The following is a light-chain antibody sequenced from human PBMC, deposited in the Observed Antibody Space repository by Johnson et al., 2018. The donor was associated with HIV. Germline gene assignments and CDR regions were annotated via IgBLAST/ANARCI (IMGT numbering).Light chain of an antibody. J-gene: IGLJ1*01. V-gene: IGLV1-51*02. CDR1: SSNIGNNY. Sequence: SVLTQPPSVSAAPGQKVTISCSGSSSNIGNNYVSWYQQLPGTAPKLLIYENNKRPSGIPDRFSGSKSGTSATLGLTGLPTGDEADYYCGAWDSSLSAYVFGTGTKVTVL. CDR3: GAWDSSLSAYV. CDR2: ENN.